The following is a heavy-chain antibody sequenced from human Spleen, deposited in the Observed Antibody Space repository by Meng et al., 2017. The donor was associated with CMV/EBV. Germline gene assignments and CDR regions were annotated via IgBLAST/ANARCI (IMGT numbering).Heavy chain of an antibody. D-gene: IGHD6-19*01. CDR1: GGSFTGYY. V-gene: IGHV4-34*10. CDR2: ISYSGSV. CDR3: ARVGGQWLVRGPFDY. Sequence: SETLSLTCAVRGGSFTGYYWSWIRQPPGKGLEWIGDISYSGSVHYNPSLRSRLTISLVTSRIHFSLKLNSVTAADTAVYYCARVGGQWLVRGPFDYWGQGTLVTVSS. J-gene: IGHJ4*02.